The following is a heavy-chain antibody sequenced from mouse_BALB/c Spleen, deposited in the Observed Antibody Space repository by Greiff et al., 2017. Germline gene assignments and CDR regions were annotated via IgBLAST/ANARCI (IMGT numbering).Heavy chain of an antibody. Sequence: QVQLQQSGAELMKPGASVKISCKATGYTFSSYWIEWVKQRPGHGLEWIGEILPGSGSTNYNEKFKGKATFTADTSSTTAYMQLSSLTSEDSAVYYCAKGENFDYGGQGTTLTVSS. CDR2: ILPGSGST. CDR3: AKGENFDY. V-gene: IGHV1-9*01. CDR1: GYTFSSYW. J-gene: IGHJ2*01.